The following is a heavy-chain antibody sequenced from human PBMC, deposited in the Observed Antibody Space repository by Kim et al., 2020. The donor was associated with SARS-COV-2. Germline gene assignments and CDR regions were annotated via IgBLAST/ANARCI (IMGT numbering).Heavy chain of an antibody. J-gene: IGHJ4*02. CDR2: ISAYNGNT. Sequence: ASVKVSCKASGYTFTSYGISWVRQAPGQGLEWMGWISAYNGNTNYAQKLQGRVTMTTDTSTSTAYMELRSLRSDDTAVYYCARGPPHLRFLEWLFPFDYWGQGTLVTVSS. V-gene: IGHV1-18*04. CDR1: GYTFTSYG. D-gene: IGHD3-3*01. CDR3: ARGPPHLRFLEWLFPFDY.